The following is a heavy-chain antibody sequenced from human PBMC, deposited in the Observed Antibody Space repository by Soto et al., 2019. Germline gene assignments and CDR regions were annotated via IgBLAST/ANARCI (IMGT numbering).Heavy chain of an antibody. CDR1: GGSISSGDYY. Sequence: PSETLSLTCTVSGGSISSGDYYWSWIRQPPGKGLEWIGYIYYSGSTYYNPSLKSRVTISVDTSKNQFSLKLSSVTAADTAVYYCARDKSSGYSGPYAFDIWGQGTMVTVSS. D-gene: IGHD5-12*01. CDR2: IYYSGST. J-gene: IGHJ3*02. CDR3: ARDKSSGYSGPYAFDI. V-gene: IGHV4-30-4*02.